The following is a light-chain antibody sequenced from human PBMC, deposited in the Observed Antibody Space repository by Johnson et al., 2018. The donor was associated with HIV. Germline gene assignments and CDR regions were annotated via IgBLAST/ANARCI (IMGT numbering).Light chain of an antibody. V-gene: IGLV1-51*01. J-gene: IGLJ1*01. CDR2: DNN. Sequence: QSVLTQPPSVSAAPGQKVTISCSGNRSDIENKYVSCHQQFPGTVPKFLIYDNNKRPSGIPDRFSGSKSGTSATLGITGLHTGDEADYYCGTWDSSLSAGGVFGTGTKVTVL. CDR1: RSDIENKY. CDR3: GTWDSSLSAGGV.